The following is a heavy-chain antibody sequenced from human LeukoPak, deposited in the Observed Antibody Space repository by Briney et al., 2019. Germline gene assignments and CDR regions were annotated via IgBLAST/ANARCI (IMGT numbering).Heavy chain of an antibody. D-gene: IGHD3-22*01. CDR2: IYYSGST. Sequence: SETLSLTCTVSGGSISSGGYYWSWIRQHPGKGLEWIGYIYYSGSTYYNPSLKSRVTISVDTSKNQFSLKLSSVTAADTAVYYCARAGYDSSGYPQRYYFDYWGQGTLVTVSS. V-gene: IGHV4-31*03. J-gene: IGHJ4*02. CDR1: GGSISSGGYY. CDR3: ARAGYDSSGYPQRYYFDY.